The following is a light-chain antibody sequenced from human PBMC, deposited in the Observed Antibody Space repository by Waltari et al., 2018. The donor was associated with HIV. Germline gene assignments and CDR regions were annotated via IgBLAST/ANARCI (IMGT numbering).Light chain of an antibody. CDR1: RLSDRY. Sequence: SYEMTQQPSVSVSPGQTALITCSGHRLSDRYVCWYQHRPGLSPLLVIYEDNKRPSGIPERFSGSTSGDTATLTISGTQPIDEADYYCQAGYTRTAFGGGTKLTVL. CDR2: EDN. V-gene: IGLV3-1*01. CDR3: QAGYTRTA. J-gene: IGLJ2*01.